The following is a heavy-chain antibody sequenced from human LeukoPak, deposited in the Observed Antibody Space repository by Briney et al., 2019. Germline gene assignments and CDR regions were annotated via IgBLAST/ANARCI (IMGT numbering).Heavy chain of an antibody. CDR1: GYTFTSYD. V-gene: IGHV1-8*03. J-gene: IGHJ5*02. D-gene: IGHD4-23*01. Sequence: ASVKVSCKASGYTFTSYDINWVRQATGQGLEWMGWMNPNSGNTGYAQKFQGRVTITRNTSISTAYMELSSLRSEDTAVYYCARGLLIHINNYGGNNAPSRGWFDPWGQGTLVTVSS. CDR3: ARGLLIHINNYGGNNAPSRGWFDP. CDR2: MNPNSGNT.